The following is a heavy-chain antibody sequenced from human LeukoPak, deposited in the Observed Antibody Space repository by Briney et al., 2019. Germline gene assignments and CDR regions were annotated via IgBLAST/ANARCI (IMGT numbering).Heavy chain of an antibody. V-gene: IGHV4-4*07. CDR2: IYTSGST. J-gene: IGHJ4*02. D-gene: IGHD3-16*02. Sequence: SETLSLTCTVSGGSISSYYWSWIRQPAGKGLEWIGRIYTSGSTNYNPSLKSRVTMSVDTSKNQFSLKLSSVTAADTAVYYCARGSMITFGGVIGPFDYWGQGTLVTVSS. CDR3: ARGSMITFGGVIGPFDY. CDR1: GGSISSYY.